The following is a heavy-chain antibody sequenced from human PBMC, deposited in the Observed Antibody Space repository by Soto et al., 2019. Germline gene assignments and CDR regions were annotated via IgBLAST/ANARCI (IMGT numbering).Heavy chain of an antibody. V-gene: IGHV3-21*06. D-gene: IGHD2-2*01. CDR1: GFTFSDEN. CDR3: ARDSDCHSTSCFFPPHV. Sequence: GGSLRLSCSASGFTFSDENMSWVRQVPGKGLEWVSGISGGGSYIFYADSVQGRFSISRDNPKNSLFLEMNSLRVEDTAVYYCARDSDCHSTSCFFPPHVWGQGTTVTSP. J-gene: IGHJ6*02. CDR2: ISGGGSYI.